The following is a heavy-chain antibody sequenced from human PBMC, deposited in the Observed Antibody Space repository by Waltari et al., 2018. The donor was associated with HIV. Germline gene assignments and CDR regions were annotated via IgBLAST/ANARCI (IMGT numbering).Heavy chain of an antibody. CDR2: INHTGDT. J-gene: IGHJ4*02. CDR1: GMSFSDYY. CDR3: ARGTYNGGGRLPFDH. V-gene: IGHV4-34*02. Sequence: QVQLKQWGAGLLRPSETLSRTCAVYGMSFSDYYWSWISQSPGKGLEWIGEINHTGDTNYNPSLKSRVTMSVDTTKKQFSLNLTSATAADTAIYYCARGTYNGGGRLPFDHWDQGTLVTVSS. D-gene: IGHD2-15*01.